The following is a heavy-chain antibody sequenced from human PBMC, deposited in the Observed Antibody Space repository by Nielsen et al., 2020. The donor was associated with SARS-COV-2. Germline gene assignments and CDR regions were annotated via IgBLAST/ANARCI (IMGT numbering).Heavy chain of an antibody. D-gene: IGHD3-10*01. V-gene: IGHV3-23*01. CDR1: GFGFSNYV. CDR2: ISESGGAT. Sequence: GESLKISCVASGFGFSNYVMNWVRQAPGKGLEWVSAISESGGATYYTDSVKGRFTISRDNSRNTLYLEMNSLRADDTAVYYCAKHEGEDWGQETLVTVSS. J-gene: IGHJ4*02. CDR3: AKHEGED.